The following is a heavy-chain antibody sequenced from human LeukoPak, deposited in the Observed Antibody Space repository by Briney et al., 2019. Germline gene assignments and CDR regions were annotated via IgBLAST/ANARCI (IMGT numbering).Heavy chain of an antibody. D-gene: IGHD2-2*01. V-gene: IGHV1-18*01. CDR1: GFMFTRYT. CDR3: AREEKEGYCSSTSCYRYYFDY. CDR2: ISPYTSNT. Sequence: GASVKVSCRASGFMFTRYTISWLRQAPGQGLEWVGWISPYTSNTNYAQKVQGRVTMTTDASTNSAYMELRSLRSDDTAMYYCAREEKEGYCSSTSCYRYYFDYWGQGTLVTVSS. J-gene: IGHJ4*02.